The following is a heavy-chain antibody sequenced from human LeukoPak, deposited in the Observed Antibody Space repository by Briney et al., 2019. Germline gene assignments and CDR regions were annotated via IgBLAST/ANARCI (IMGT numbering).Heavy chain of an antibody. D-gene: IGHD1-1*01. CDR2: IYYSGST. J-gene: IGHJ6*02. V-gene: IGHV4-59*08. CDR1: GGSISSYY. CDR3: ARTRAYNWNDTYYYYYYGMDV. Sequence: SETLSLTCTVSGGSISSYYWSWIRQPPGKGLEWIGYIYYSGSTNYNPSLKSRVTISVDTSKNQFSLKLSSVTAADTAVYYCARTRAYNWNDTYYYYYYGMDVWGQGTTVTVSS.